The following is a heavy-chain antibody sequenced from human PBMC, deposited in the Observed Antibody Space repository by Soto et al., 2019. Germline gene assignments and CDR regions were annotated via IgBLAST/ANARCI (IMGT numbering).Heavy chain of an antibody. CDR3: ATATAAIGYYGRDV. D-gene: IGHD2-2*01. V-gene: IGHV1-8*01. J-gene: IGHJ6*02. CDR2: MNPNSGNT. Sequence: QVQLVQSGAEVKKPGASVTVSCKASGYTFTSYDINWVRQATGQGLAWMGWMNPNSGNTGYAQKFQGIINMTSNTSISTAYMELSSLRSEATYVDYGATATAAIGYYGRDVWGQGTTVTVSS. CDR1: GYTFTSYD.